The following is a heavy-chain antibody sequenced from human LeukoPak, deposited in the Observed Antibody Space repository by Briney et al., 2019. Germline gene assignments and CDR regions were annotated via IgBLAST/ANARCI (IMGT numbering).Heavy chain of an antibody. J-gene: IGHJ5*02. CDR3: ARGPPGRVYDSSKRGLFDP. D-gene: IGHD3-22*01. V-gene: IGHV1-46*01. CDR2: VDPSGGRT. CDR1: GYTFTSYY. Sequence: ASVKVSCKASGYTFTSYYIHWVRQAPGQGLEWMGTVDPSGGRTTYAREFQGRVTLTRDTSTSTVYMELSSLRSEDTAVYFCARGPPGRVYDSSKRGLFDPWGQGTLVTVSS.